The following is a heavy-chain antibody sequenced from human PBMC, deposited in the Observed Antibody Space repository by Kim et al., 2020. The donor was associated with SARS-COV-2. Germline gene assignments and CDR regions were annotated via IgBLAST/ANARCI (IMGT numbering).Heavy chain of an antibody. V-gene: IGHV4-39*01. CDR1: GGSISSSSYY. D-gene: IGHD3-22*01. Sequence: SETLSLTCTVSGGSISSSSYYWGWIRQPPGKGLEWIGSIYYSGSTYYNPSLKSRVTISVDTSKNQFSLKLSSVTAADTAVYYCARRDYYDSSGYDLWGQGTLVTVSS. CDR2: IYYSGST. CDR3: ARRDYYDSSGYDL. J-gene: IGHJ5*02.